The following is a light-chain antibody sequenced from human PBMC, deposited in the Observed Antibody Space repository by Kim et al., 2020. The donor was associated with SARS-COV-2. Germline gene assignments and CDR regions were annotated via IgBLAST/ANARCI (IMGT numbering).Light chain of an antibody. Sequence: EIVLTQSPVTLSVSPGERATLSCRASQSVASNLAWYQQKPGQAPRLLIHDASTRATGLPARFSGSGSGTEFTLTIGSLQSEDFAVYYCQQYNNWPPITFGQGTRLEIK. CDR2: DAS. J-gene: IGKJ5*01. CDR1: QSVASN. V-gene: IGKV3-15*01. CDR3: QQYNNWPPIT.